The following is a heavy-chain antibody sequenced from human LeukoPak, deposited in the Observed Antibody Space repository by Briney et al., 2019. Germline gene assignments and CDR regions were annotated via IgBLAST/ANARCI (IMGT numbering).Heavy chain of an antibody. CDR1: GFTFSSYE. Sequence: GGSLRLSCAASGFTFSSYEMNWVRQAPGKGLEWVSYISSSGSTIYYADSVKGRFTISRDNAKNSLCLQMNSLRAEDTAVYYCAREDVATTKFDYWGQGTLVTVSS. D-gene: IGHD1-26*01. V-gene: IGHV3-48*03. CDR2: ISSSGSTI. CDR3: AREDVATTKFDY. J-gene: IGHJ4*02.